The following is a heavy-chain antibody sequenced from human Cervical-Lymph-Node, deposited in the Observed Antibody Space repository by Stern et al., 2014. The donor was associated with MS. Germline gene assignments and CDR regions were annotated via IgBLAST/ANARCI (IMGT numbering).Heavy chain of an antibody. CDR1: GYTFASYG. J-gene: IGHJ4*02. D-gene: IGHD6-19*01. V-gene: IGHV1-18*01. CDR3: ARKGYSSGWSGYFDY. Sequence: VQLVQSGAEVKKPGASVKISCKPSGYTFASYGLSWVRQAPGQGLEWMGWISPHNGDTNSAETLQGRGTMTTDTSTNTAYMELRSLRSDDTAVYYCARKGYSSGWSGYFDYWGRGTAVTVSS. CDR2: ISPHNGDT.